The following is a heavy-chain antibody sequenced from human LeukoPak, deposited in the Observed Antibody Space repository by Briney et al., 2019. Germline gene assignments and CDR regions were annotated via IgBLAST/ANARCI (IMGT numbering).Heavy chain of an antibody. CDR2: IYYIGSI. D-gene: IGHD5-24*01. CDR3: ARQGAERWLQYVYFDY. CDR1: GGSISSYY. Sequence: PSETLSLTCTVSGGSISSYYWSWLRQPPGKGLEGIGYIYYIGSINYNPSLKSRVTISVDTSKNQFSLKLSSVTAADTAVYYCARQGAERWLQYVYFDYWGQGTLVTVSS. V-gene: IGHV4-59*08. J-gene: IGHJ4*02.